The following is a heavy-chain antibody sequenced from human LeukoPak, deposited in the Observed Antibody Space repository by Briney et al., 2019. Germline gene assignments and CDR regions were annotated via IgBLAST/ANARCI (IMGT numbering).Heavy chain of an antibody. CDR1: GGSIGLYH. CDR2: IYHSGST. J-gene: IGHJ5*02. V-gene: IGHV4-59*01. CDR3: AREGDGFGGADNWFGP. Sequence: SETLSLTCTVSGGSIGLYHWTWIRQPPGKGLEWIGYIYHSGSTNYNPSLKSRVTMSVDTSKNQFSLKLSSVTAADTAVYYCAREGDGFGGADNWFGPWGQGTLVTVSS. D-gene: IGHD3-10*01.